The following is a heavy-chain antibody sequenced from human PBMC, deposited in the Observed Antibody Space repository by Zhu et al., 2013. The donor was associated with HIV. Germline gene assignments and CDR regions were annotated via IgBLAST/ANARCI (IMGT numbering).Heavy chain of an antibody. CDR2: VIPIYGTG. CDR1: GGTFSNSG. CDR3: ARRNSDTWYGGWFDP. D-gene: IGHD3-10*01. J-gene: IGHJ5*02. V-gene: IGHV1-69*12. Sequence: QVQLVQSGAEVKKPGSSVKVSCKASGGTFSNSGISWVRQAPGQGLEWMGDVIPIYGTGNTAPKFQGRVIITADEATSTVYMEVKSLTSEDTAVYYCARRNSDTWYGGWFDPWGQGALVTVSS.